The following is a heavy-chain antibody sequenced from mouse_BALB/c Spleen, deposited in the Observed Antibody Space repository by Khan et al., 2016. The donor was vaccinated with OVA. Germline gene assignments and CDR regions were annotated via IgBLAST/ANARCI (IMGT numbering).Heavy chain of an antibody. Sequence: QVQLQQSGAELAKPGASVKMSCKASGYTFTTYWMHWVKQRPGQGLEWIGYINPTSGYTDYYEKLKDKATLSADKSSSTAYMQLRSLTSEDSAVYYCTRDRIDYWGQGTTLTVSS. CDR3: TRDRIDY. CDR1: GYTFTTYW. V-gene: IGHV1-7*01. J-gene: IGHJ2*01. CDR2: INPTSGYT.